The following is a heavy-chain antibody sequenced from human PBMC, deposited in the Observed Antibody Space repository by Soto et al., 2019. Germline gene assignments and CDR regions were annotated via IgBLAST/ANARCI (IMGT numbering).Heavy chain of an antibody. D-gene: IGHD3-22*01. Sequence: SETLWLRGTVCGGSISSSSYYWGWIRQTPGKGLEWIGNVYYGGSTYYNPSLKSRVTISVKTSKSQFCLKLSSVTAADTAVYYCAGGDYYHSSGYYFYYYTMDVWGQGTTVT. V-gene: IGHV4-39*01. CDR2: VYYGGST. CDR1: GGSISSSSYY. CDR3: AGGDYYHSSGYYFYYYTMDV. J-gene: IGHJ6*02.